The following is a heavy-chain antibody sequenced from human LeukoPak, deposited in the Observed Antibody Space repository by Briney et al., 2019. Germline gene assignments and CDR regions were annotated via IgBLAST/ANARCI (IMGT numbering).Heavy chain of an antibody. J-gene: IGHJ6*03. V-gene: IGHV3-74*01. D-gene: IGHD3-16*01. Sequence: GGSLRLSCAASGFTFNNYWIHWVRQAPGKGLVWVSRVNPGGSIANFADSVKGRFTISRDNAKNTVYLQTSSLTAEDTAVYYCVRGTYHAYYMDVWGKGTTVTVSS. CDR1: GFTFNNYW. CDR2: VNPGGSIA. CDR3: VRGTYHAYYMDV.